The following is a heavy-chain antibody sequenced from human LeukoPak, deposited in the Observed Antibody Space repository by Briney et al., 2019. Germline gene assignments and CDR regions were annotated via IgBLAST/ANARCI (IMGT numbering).Heavy chain of an antibody. CDR3: ARDGYSGNDGL. V-gene: IGHV4-59*01. D-gene: IGHD5-12*01. CDR1: GGSISTYY. J-gene: IGHJ4*02. Sequence: PSETLPLTCTVSGGSISTYYWSWIRQPPGKGLEWIGYIYHSGSTKYNPSPKSRVTISVDTSKNQVSLKLSSVTAADTAVYYCARDGYSGNDGLWGQGTLVTVSS. CDR2: IYHSGST.